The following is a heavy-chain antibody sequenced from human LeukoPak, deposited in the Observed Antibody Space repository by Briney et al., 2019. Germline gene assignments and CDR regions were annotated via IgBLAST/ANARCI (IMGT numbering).Heavy chain of an antibody. V-gene: IGHV3-23*01. D-gene: IGHD2-15*01. J-gene: IGHJ4*02. CDR3: ARDLIPRSGGDCYAY. CDR2: ISGSGGSA. Sequence: GGSLRLSCAASGFTFTSYAMTWVRQAPGMGLEWVSGISGSGGSAYYADSVRGRFTISRDNSKNTLYLQMNSLRAEDTAVYYCARDLIPRSGGDCYAYWGQGTLVTVSS. CDR1: GFTFTSYA.